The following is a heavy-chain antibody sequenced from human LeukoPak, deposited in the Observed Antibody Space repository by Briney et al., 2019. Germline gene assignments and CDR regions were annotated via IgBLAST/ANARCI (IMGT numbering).Heavy chain of an antibody. D-gene: IGHD3-22*01. Sequence: GGTLRLSCAASGFTFSSYGMSWVRQAPGKGLEWVSAISGSGGSTYYADSVKGRFTISRDNSKNTLYLQMNSLRAEDTAVYYCAKVLPITMIVVVITTFGAFDIWGQGTMVTVSS. CDR3: AKVLPITMIVVVITTFGAFDI. CDR2: ISGSGGST. J-gene: IGHJ3*02. V-gene: IGHV3-23*01. CDR1: GFTFSSYG.